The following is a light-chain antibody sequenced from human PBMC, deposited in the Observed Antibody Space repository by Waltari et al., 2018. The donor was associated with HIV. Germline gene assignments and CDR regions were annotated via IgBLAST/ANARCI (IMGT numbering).Light chain of an antibody. Sequence: SYELTQPPSVSVSPGQTARITCSGDALPKQSAYWYHQKPGQAPVVVIYKDTERPSRIPERFSGSSSGTTVTLTISGVQAEDEADYFCQSADTSGSWVFGGGTKLTVL. CDR3: QSADTSGSWV. CDR2: KDT. CDR1: ALPKQS. J-gene: IGLJ3*02. V-gene: IGLV3-25*03.